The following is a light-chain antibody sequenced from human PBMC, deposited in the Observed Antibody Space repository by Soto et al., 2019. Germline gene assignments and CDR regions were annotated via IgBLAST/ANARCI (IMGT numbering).Light chain of an antibody. CDR2: DND. J-gene: IGLJ1*01. Sequence: QSVLTQPPSVSAAPGQKVSISCSGSTSNIAKNHVSWYQRLPGTAPKLLFYDNDKRPSGIPDRLSASKSATSSTLDITGLQTGDEADYLCGAWDDSLSFYVFGTGPKVAVL. CDR3: GAWDDSLSFYV. V-gene: IGLV1-51*01. CDR1: TSNIAKNH.